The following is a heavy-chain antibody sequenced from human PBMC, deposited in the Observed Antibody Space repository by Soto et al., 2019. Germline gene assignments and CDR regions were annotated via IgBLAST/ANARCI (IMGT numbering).Heavy chain of an antibody. D-gene: IGHD3-16*02. CDR3: AYSTPMITFGGVIAPPDAFDI. V-gene: IGHV2-5*02. J-gene: IGHJ3*02. Sequence: QITLKESGPTLVKPTQTLTLTCTFSGFSLSTSGVGVGWIRQPPGKALEWLALIYWDDDKRYSPSLKSRLTITKDTSKNQVVLTMTNMDPVDTATYYCAYSTPMITFGGVIAPPDAFDIWGQGTMVTVSS. CDR2: IYWDDDK. CDR1: GFSLSTSGVG.